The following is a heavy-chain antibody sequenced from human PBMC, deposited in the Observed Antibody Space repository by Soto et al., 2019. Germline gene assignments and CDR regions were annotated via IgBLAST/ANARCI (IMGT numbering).Heavy chain of an antibody. V-gene: IGHV4-30-4*01. CDR1: GGSISSGDYY. CDR2: IYYSGST. CDR3: ARGWVVAAGFDY. J-gene: IGHJ4*02. D-gene: IGHD2-15*01. Sequence: PSETLSLTCTVSGGSISSGDYYWCWIRQPPGKGLEWIGYIYYSGSTYYNPSLKSRVTISVDTSKNQFSLKLSSVTAADTAVYYCARGWVVAAGFDYWGQGTLVTVSS.